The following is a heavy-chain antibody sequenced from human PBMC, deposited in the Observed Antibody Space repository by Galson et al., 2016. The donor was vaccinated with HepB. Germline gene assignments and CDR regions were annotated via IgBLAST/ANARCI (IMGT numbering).Heavy chain of an antibody. J-gene: IGHJ3*02. D-gene: IGHD4-17*01. CDR2: ISASGGSK. Sequence: SLSLSCAGSGLSLSPYAMSWGRQAPGKGLESVSGISASGGSKYYADSVRGRFIFSSDNSNNKLFLQMNSLTTEDTAIYFCAKDRLSGHGDYSWGIFDIWGRGTEVTVSS. V-gene: IGHV3-23*01. CDR3: AKDRLSGHGDYSWGIFDI. CDR1: GLSLSPYA.